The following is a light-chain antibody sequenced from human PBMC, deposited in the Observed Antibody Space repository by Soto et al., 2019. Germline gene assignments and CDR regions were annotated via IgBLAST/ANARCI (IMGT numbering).Light chain of an antibody. CDR1: QGISSY. CDR2: AAS. V-gene: IGKV1-8*01. Sequence: AIRMTQSPSSFSASTGDRVTTTCRASQGISSYLAWYQVKPGKAPKLLIYAASTLESGVPSRFSATVSGTEFSLTITSLQPEDFATYYCQQLFDSPITFGQGTRLEIK. J-gene: IGKJ5*01. CDR3: QQLFDSPIT.